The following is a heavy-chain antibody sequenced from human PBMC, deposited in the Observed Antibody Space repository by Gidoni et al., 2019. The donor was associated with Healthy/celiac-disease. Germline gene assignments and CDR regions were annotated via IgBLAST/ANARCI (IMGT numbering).Heavy chain of an antibody. CDR1: GGSTSRYS. J-gene: IGHJ3*02. CDR2: VYYSGST. Sequence: QVQLQESGPGLVKPSETLSLTFTVSGGSTSRYSWSCVRQPPGKGLEWIGYVYYSGSTNYNPSLKSRVTISVDTSKNQFSLKLSSVTAADTAVYYCARRSRDYGGNTDAFDIWGQGTMVTVSS. D-gene: IGHD4-17*01. V-gene: IGHV4-59*08. CDR3: ARRSRDYGGNTDAFDI.